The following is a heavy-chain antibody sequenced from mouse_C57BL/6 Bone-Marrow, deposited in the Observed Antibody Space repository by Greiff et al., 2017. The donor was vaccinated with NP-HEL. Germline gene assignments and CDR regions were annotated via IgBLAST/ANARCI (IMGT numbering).Heavy chain of an antibody. CDR3: ARNSGGQLTFAY. CDR2: IWTGGGT. J-gene: IGHJ3*01. CDR1: GFSLTSYA. D-gene: IGHD3-2*02. Sequence: QVQLQQSGPGLVAPSQSLSITCTVSGFSLTSYAISWVRQPPGKGLEWLGVIWTGGGTNYNSALKSRLSISKDTSKSQVFLKMNSLQTDDTARYYCARNSGGQLTFAYWGQGTLVTVSA. V-gene: IGHV2-9-1*01.